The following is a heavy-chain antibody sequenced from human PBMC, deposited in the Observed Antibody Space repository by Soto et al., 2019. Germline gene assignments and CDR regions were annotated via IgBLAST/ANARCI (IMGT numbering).Heavy chain of an antibody. CDR2: ISRSGDTT. D-gene: IGHD2-15*01. Sequence: PGGSLRLSCAASGFTFSSYAMSWVRQAPGKGLEWVSAISRSGDTTYYADSVKGRFTISRDNSKNTLYLHMNSLRGEDTAVYYCAKDLYPGYCSGYSCYTDYWGQGTLVTVSS. J-gene: IGHJ4*02. CDR3: AKDLYPGYCSGYSCYTDY. CDR1: GFTFSSYA. V-gene: IGHV3-23*01.